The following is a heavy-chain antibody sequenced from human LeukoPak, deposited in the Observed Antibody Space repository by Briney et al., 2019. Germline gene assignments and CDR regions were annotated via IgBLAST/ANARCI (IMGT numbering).Heavy chain of an antibody. D-gene: IGHD6-13*01. J-gene: IGHJ6*02. CDR3: ARRTGAATGLFYFYYGMDV. Sequence: GGSLRLSCAGSGFDVSSTYMSWVGQAPGKGLEWVSVIYSDDLTYYADSVKGRFTISRDNPKNTLYLQMNSVRPEDTAVYHCARRTGAATGLFYFYYGMDVWGQGTTVTVSS. CDR1: GFDVSSTY. CDR2: IYSDDLT. V-gene: IGHV3-66*01.